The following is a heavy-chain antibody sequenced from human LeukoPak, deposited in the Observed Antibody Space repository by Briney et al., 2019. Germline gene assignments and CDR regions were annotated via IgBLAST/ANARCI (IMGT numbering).Heavy chain of an antibody. D-gene: IGHD2-21*02. CDR2: IYYSGST. J-gene: IGHJ6*02. Sequence: KPSETLSLTCTVSGGSISSYYWSWIRQPPGKGLEWIGYIYYSGSTDYNPSLKSRVTISVDTSKNQFSLKLSSVTAADTAVYYCARTAGNYYYYGMDVWGQGTTVTVSS. V-gene: IGHV4-59*08. CDR1: GGSISSYY. CDR3: ARTAGNYYYYGMDV.